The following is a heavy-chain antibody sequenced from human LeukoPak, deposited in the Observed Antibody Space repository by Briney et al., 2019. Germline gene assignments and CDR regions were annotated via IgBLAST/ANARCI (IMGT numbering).Heavy chain of an antibody. CDR2: INAGNGNT. D-gene: IGHD5-18*01. Sequence: PRASVKVSCKASGYTFTSYAMHWVRQAPGQRLEWMGWINAGNGNTKYSQKFQGRVTITRDTSASTVYMELSSLRSEDTAVYYCATAQRGYSYEEYYYYGMDVWGQGTTVTVSS. CDR3: ATAQRGYSYEEYYYYGMDV. V-gene: IGHV1-3*01. J-gene: IGHJ6*02. CDR1: GYTFTSYA.